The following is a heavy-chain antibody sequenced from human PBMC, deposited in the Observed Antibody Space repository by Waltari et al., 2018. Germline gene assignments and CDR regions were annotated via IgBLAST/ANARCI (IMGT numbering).Heavy chain of an antibody. Sequence: HVQLQESGPGLVKPSETLSLPCTVSGDFLSDDHWPWFRQAPGKGLEWIAYLRNTGGTKCTPSLESRVTVSAVTSKKQFSLRLTSVTAADTAVYYCARLPTKYYDSIGWGFFDQWGQGILVTVSS. CDR1: GDFLSDDH. CDR2: LRNTGGT. V-gene: IGHV4-59*08. CDR3: ARLPTKYYDSIGWGFFDQ. J-gene: IGHJ4*02. D-gene: IGHD3-22*01.